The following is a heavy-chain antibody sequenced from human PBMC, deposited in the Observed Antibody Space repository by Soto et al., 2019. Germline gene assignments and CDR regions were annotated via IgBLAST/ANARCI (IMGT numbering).Heavy chain of an antibody. V-gene: IGHV3-33*01. CDR3: ARDGIGSVAFWGYLDY. CDR1: ESIFRGYG. Sequence: QVQLVESGGGVVQPGRSLRLYCAAPESIFRGYGMHWVRQAPGKGLEWVAIIRFDGSNINYADAVMGRFTISRDNSKNMLYLEMNSLRVEDTALYYCARDGIGSVAFWGYLDYSGQGTLVTVSS. CDR2: IRFDGSNI. J-gene: IGHJ4*02. D-gene: IGHD3-16*01.